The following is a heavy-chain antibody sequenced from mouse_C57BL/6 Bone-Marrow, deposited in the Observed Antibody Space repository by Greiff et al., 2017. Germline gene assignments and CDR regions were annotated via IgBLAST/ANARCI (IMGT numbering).Heavy chain of an antibody. CDR2: ISDGGSYT. D-gene: IGHD2-4*01. Sequence: EVQVVESGGGLVKPGGSLKLSCAASGFTFSSYAMSWVRQTPEKRLEWVATISDGGSYTYYPDNVKGRFTISRDNAKNNLYLQMSHLKSEDTAMYYCARYYEGFAYWGQGTLVTVSA. J-gene: IGHJ3*01. V-gene: IGHV5-4*01. CDR3: ARYYEGFAY. CDR1: GFTFSSYA.